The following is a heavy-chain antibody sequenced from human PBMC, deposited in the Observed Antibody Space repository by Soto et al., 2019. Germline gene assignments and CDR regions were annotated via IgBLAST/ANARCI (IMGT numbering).Heavy chain of an antibody. CDR2: ISYDGSNK. J-gene: IGHJ6*02. Sequence: PGGSLRLSCAASGFTFSSYAMHWVRQAPGKGLEWVAVISYDGSNKYYADSVKGRVTISRDNSKNTLYLQMNSLRAEDTAVYYCARDRPDYYYYYGMDVWGQGTTVTVSS. CDR3: ARDRPDYYYYYGMDV. CDR1: GFTFSSYA. V-gene: IGHV3-30-3*01.